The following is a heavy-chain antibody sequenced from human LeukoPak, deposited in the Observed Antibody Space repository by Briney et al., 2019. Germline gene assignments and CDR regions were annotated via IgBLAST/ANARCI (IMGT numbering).Heavy chain of an antibody. CDR1: GFTFSSYG. CDR2: IWYDGSNK. V-gene: IGHV3-33*01. Sequence: PGGSLRLSCAASGFTFSSYGMHWVRQAPGKGLEWVAVIWYDGSNKYYADSVKGRFAISRDNSKNTLYLQMNSLRAEDTAVYYCARAYCSGGSCYGGVDYWGQGTLVTVSS. D-gene: IGHD2-15*01. CDR3: ARAYCSGGSCYGGVDY. J-gene: IGHJ4*02.